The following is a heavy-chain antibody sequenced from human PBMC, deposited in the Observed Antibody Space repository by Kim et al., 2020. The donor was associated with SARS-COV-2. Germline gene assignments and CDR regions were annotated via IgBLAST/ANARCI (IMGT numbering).Heavy chain of an antibody. CDR2: INPESGDT. CDR1: GYTFTGYY. CDR3: AREDPESNSLFY. D-gene: IGHD3-3*01. J-gene: IGHJ4*02. V-gene: IGHV1-2*02. Sequence: ASVKVSCEASGYTFTGYYMHWVRQAPGQGLEWMGWINPESGDTNYAQKFQGRVAITRDTSFSTVYMDLSRLRSDDTAMYYCAREDPESNSLFYWGQGTLGTVSS.